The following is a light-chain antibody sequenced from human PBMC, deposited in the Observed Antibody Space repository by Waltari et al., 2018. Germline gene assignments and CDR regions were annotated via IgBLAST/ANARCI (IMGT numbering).Light chain of an antibody. V-gene: IGLV3-19*01. CDR3: HSRDSSGDVV. Sequence: SSELTQDPAVSVALGQTVRITCQGDSLRTYYVSWFQQKPGQAPALVIYVKNNRPSGIPDRFSASTSGSTSSLTIIGAQAEDEADYYCHSRDSSGDVVIGGGTKLTVV. CDR2: VKN. CDR1: SLRTYY. J-gene: IGLJ2*01.